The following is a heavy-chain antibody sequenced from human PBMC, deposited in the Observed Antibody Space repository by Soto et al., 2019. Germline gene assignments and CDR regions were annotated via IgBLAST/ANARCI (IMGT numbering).Heavy chain of an antibody. Sequence: SETLFLTCTVSGGSISSYYWSWIRKPPGKGLEWIGYIFFTGSTDYNPSLKSRVTISIDTSKNQFSLKLNSVTAADTAVYYCARRIAVAGYYYYYGMDVWGQGTTVTVSS. V-gene: IGHV4-59*08. CDR2: IFFTGST. CDR1: GGSISSYY. D-gene: IGHD6-19*01. J-gene: IGHJ6*02. CDR3: ARRIAVAGYYYYYGMDV.